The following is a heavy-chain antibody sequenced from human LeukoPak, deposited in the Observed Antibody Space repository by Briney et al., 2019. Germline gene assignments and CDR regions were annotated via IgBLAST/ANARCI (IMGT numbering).Heavy chain of an antibody. D-gene: IGHD1-26*01. CDR1: GFTFSSYA. V-gene: IGHV3-23*01. J-gene: IGHJ4*02. CDR2: ISGSGGRI. Sequence: GGSLRLSCAAPGFTFSSYAMSWVRQAPGKGLEWVSAISGSGGRIYYGASVKGRFTISRDNSKNTLNLQMNSLRAEDTAVYYCATSKYSGSYWGQGTLVPVSS. CDR3: ATSKYSGSY.